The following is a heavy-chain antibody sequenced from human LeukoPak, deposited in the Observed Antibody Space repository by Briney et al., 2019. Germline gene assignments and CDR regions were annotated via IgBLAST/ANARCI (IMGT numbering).Heavy chain of an antibody. J-gene: IGHJ4*02. V-gene: IGHV3-7*03. D-gene: IGHD6-19*01. CDR1: GFTFRSYC. CDR3: SGGGGWESDF. CDR2: IDDDATET. Sequence: GGSLRLSCAASGFTFRSYCMTWVRQAPGKGLEWVANIDDDATETNYIDSVKGRFTISRDNVRNSLHLQMDSLRAEDTAVYYCSGGGGWESDFWGQGTLVTVSS.